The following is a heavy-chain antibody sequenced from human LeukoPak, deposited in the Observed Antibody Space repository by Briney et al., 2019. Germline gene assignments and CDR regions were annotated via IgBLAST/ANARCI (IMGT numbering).Heavy chain of an antibody. CDR1: GFTFGTYS. CDR3: AKGYTWNNIRLLDY. CDR2: IKQDGREK. V-gene: IGHV3-7*03. D-gene: IGHD1/OR15-1a*01. J-gene: IGHJ4*02. Sequence: GGSLRLSCAASGFTFGTYSMNWVRQAPGKGLEWVANIKQDGREKYCVDSVKGRFTISRDNARNSLFLQMNSLRAEDTAVYYCAKGYTWNNIRLLDYWGQGTLVTVSS.